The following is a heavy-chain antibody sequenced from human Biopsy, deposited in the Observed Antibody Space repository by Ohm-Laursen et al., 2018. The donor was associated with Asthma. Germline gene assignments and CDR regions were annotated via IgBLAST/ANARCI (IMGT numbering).Heavy chain of an antibody. J-gene: IGHJ4*02. D-gene: IGHD2-2*01. CDR1: GASITSSAYY. CDR3: ARHDHRWDTYADF. CDR2: MYYGETT. V-gene: IGHV4-39*01. Sequence: GTLSLTCAVSGASITSSAYYRGWIRQPPGKGLEWIGSMYYGETTYYSPSLKSRVTISVDTSKNQFSLILSSVTAADTAVYYCARHDHRWDTYADFWGQGTLVTVSS.